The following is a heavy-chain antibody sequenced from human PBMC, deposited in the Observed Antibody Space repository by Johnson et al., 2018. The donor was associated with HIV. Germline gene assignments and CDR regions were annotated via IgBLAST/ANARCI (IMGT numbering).Heavy chain of an antibody. CDR1: GFTFSSYD. D-gene: IGHD3-22*01. CDR2: ISYDGSNK. V-gene: IGHV3-30-3*01. CDR3: VRRFYDSSAFDI. Sequence: QVQLVESGGGLVQPGGSLRLSCAASGFTFSSYDMHWVRQATGKGLEWMAFISYDGSNKYFTDSVRGRFTISRDNSKNTLFLQMNSLRAEDTAVYYCVRRFYDSSAFDIWGQGTLVTVSS. J-gene: IGHJ3*02.